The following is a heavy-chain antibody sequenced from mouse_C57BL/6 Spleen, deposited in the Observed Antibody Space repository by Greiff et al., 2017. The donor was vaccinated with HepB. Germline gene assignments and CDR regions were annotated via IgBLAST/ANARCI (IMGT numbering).Heavy chain of an antibody. CDR1: GYAFSSSW. D-gene: IGHD1-1*01. CDR2: IYPGDGDT. J-gene: IGHJ3*01. V-gene: IGHV1-82*01. CDR3: ARSGTTVVATKDAWFAY. Sequence: QVQLQQSGPELVKPGASVKISCKASGYAFSSSWMNWVKQRPGKGLEWIGRIYPGDGDTNYNGKFKGKATLTADKSSSTAYMQLSSLTSEDSAVYFCARSGTTVVATKDAWFAYWGQGTLVTVSA.